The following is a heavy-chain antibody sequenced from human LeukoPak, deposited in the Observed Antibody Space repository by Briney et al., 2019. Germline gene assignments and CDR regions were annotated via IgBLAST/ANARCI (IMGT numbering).Heavy chain of an antibody. V-gene: IGHV3-9*01. J-gene: IGHJ6*02. CDR2: ISWNSGSI. CDR3: AKDIGERSSGWYRYYYYYGMDV. Sequence: QTGGSLRLSCAASGFTFDDYAMHWVRQAPGKGLEWVSGISWNSGSIGYADSVKGRFTISRDNAKNSLYLQMNSLRAEDTALYYCAKDIGERSSGWYRYYYYYGMDVWGQGTTVTVSS. D-gene: IGHD6-19*01. CDR1: GFTFDDYA.